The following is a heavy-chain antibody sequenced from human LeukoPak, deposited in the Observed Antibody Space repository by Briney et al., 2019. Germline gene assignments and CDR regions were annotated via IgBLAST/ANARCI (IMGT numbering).Heavy chain of an antibody. J-gene: IGHJ4*02. V-gene: IGHV1-2*02. CDR2: INPYSGDT. Sequence: ASVEVSCKASGYTFTGYYMHWVRQAPGQGPEWMGWINPYSGDTNYAREFQGRVSMTRDTSISTAYMELSRLRSDDTAVYYCARSSYESSLRIDDYWGQGTLVNVSS. D-gene: IGHD3-22*01. CDR1: GYTFTGYY. CDR3: ARSSYESSLRIDDY.